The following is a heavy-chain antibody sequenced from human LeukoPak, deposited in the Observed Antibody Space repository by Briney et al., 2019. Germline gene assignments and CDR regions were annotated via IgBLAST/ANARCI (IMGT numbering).Heavy chain of an antibody. CDR3: ARDGVYMTTFDSYWYFDL. Sequence: PGESLRLSCEVSGFAFDDYYMHWVRQAPGKGLEWVSSISSSGAHIYYADSMRGRFTISRDNAKNSLFLQMNSLRAEDTALYYCARDGVYMTTFDSYWYFDLWGRGTLVTVSS. CDR1: GFAFDDYY. V-gene: IGHV3-21*06. CDR2: ISSSGAHI. D-gene: IGHD3-16*01. J-gene: IGHJ2*01.